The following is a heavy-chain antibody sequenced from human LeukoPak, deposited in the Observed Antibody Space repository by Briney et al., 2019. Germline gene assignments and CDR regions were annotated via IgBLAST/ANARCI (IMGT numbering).Heavy chain of an antibody. V-gene: IGHV3-23*01. J-gene: IGHJ4*02. CDR1: GFTFSSYA. CDR3: AKDTNTDIVVVPASAGFDY. Sequence: GGSLRLSCAASGFTFSSYAMSWVRQAPGKGLEWVSAISGSGGSTYYADSVKGRFTISRDNSKNTLYLQMNSLRAEDTAVYYCAKDTNTDIVVVPASAGFDYWGQGTLVTVSS. CDR2: ISGSGGST. D-gene: IGHD2-2*01.